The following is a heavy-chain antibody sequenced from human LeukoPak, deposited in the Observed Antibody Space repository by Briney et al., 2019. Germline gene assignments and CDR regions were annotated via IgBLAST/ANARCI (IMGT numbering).Heavy chain of an antibody. D-gene: IGHD4-11*01. V-gene: IGHV3-23*01. CDR3: AKVGDYSNYYDY. CDR2: MSANGDST. CDR1: GFTFSGYA. J-gene: IGHJ4*02. Sequence: GGPLRLSCAASGFTFSGYAMSWVRQAPGKVLEWVSAMSANGDSTYYVDSVRGRFTISRDNSKNTLYLQINSLIAEDTAVYYCAKVGDYSNYYDYWGQGTLVTVSS.